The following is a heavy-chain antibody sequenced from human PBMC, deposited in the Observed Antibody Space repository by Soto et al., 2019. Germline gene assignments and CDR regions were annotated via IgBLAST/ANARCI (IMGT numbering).Heavy chain of an antibody. V-gene: IGHV3-7*01. CDR3: AKDRGVEVTTRFFDY. Sequence: GSLRLSCAAPGFMFSRSWMSWVRQAPGEGLKWVASISPDGRTTYYVDSVKGRFTISRDNSKNTLYLQMNSLRAEDTAVYYCAKDRGVEVTTRFFDYWGQGTLVTVSS. CDR1: GFMFSRSW. D-gene: IGHD4-17*01. J-gene: IGHJ4*02. CDR2: ISPDGRTT.